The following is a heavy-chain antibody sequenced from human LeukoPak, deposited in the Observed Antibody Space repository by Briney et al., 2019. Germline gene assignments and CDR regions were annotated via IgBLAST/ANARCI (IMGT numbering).Heavy chain of an antibody. J-gene: IGHJ3*02. V-gene: IGHV3-21*01. CDR3: ARDPSLTGAYDAFDI. Sequence: GGSLSLSCAASGFTFSSYSMNWVRQAPGKGLEWVSSISSSSSYIYYADSVKGRFTISRDNAKNSLYLQMNSLRAEDTAVYYCARDPSLTGAYDAFDIWGQGTMVTVSS. CDR2: ISSSSSYI. D-gene: IGHD7-27*01. CDR1: GFTFSSYS.